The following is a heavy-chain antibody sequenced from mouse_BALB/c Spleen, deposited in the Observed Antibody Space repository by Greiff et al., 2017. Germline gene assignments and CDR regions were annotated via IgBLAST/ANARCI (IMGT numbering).Heavy chain of an antibody. D-gene: IGHD2-1*01. Sequence: VQLQQSGPELVKPGASVKIPCKASGYTFTDYNMDWVKQSHGKSLEWIGDINPNNGGTIYNQKFKGKATLTVDKSSSTAYMELRSLTSEDTVVYYCARTPLLSDYAMDYWGQGTSVTVSS. CDR1: GYTFTDYN. CDR3: ARTPLLSDYAMDY. CDR2: INPNNGGT. V-gene: IGHV1-18*01. J-gene: IGHJ4*01.